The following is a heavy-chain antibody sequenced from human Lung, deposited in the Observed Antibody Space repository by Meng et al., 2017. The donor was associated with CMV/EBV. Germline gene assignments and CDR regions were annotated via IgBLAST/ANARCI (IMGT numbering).Heavy chain of an antibody. Sequence: SVKVSCKASGGTFSSYAISWVRQAPGQGLEWMGGIIPIFGTANYAQKFQGGVTITTDESTSTAYMELSSLRSEDTAVYYCARTPGDCSSTSGLGGYYYGMDVWGQGTTVTVSS. J-gene: IGHJ6*02. D-gene: IGHD2-2*01. CDR2: IIPIFGTA. CDR3: ARTPGDCSSTSGLGGYYYGMDV. CDR1: GGTFSSYA. V-gene: IGHV1-69*05.